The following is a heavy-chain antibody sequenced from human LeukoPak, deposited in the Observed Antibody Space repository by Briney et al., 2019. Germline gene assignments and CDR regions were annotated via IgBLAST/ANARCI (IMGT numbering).Heavy chain of an antibody. Sequence: GGSLRLSCAASGFTISSNYMSWVRQAPGKGLEWVSVIYSGGSTYYADSVKGRFTISRDNSKNTLYLQMNSLRAEDTAVYYCAKEGLRIAAAGYFDYWGQGTLVTVSS. CDR1: GFTISSNY. CDR2: IYSGGST. V-gene: IGHV3-53*01. D-gene: IGHD6-13*01. J-gene: IGHJ4*02. CDR3: AKEGLRIAAAGYFDY.